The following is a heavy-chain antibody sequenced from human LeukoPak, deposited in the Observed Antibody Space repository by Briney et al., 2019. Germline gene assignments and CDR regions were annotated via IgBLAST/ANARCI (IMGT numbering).Heavy chain of an antibody. CDR3: ARRRRDGYLYDY. Sequence: GASVKVSCKASGGTFSSYAISWVRQAPGQGLEWMGGIIPIFGTANYAQKFQGRVTITTDESTSTAYMELSSLRYEDTAVYYCARRRRDGYLYDYWGQGTLVTVSS. D-gene: IGHD5-24*01. V-gene: IGHV1-69*05. CDR1: GGTFSSYA. J-gene: IGHJ4*02. CDR2: IIPIFGTA.